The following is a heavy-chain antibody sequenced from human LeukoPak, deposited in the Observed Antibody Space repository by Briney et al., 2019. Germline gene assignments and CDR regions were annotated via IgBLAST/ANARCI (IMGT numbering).Heavy chain of an antibody. J-gene: IGHJ4*02. Sequence: AASVKVSCKASGYRFTSYDMHWVRQAPGQGLEWMGIINPSGGSTSYAQRFQGRVAMTRDTSTTTVYMEVNSLTSEDTAVYFCARDGPTAAPFDYWGQGTLVTVPS. CDR3: ARDGPTAAPFDY. V-gene: IGHV1-46*01. CDR2: INPSGGST. CDR1: GYRFTSYD. D-gene: IGHD2-2*01.